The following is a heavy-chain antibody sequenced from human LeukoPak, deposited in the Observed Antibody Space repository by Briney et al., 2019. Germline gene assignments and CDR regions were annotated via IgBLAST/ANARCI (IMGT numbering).Heavy chain of an antibody. CDR3: AKDGFDYGDYVGNYFDY. CDR2: ISYDGSNK. D-gene: IGHD4-17*01. CDR1: GFTFSSYG. V-gene: IGHV3-30*18. Sequence: GRSLRLSCAASGFTFSSYGMHWVRQAPGKGLEWVAVISYDGSNKYYADSVKGRFTISRDNSKNTLYLQMNSLRAEDTAVYYCAKDGFDYGDYVGNYFDYWGQGTLATVSS. J-gene: IGHJ4*02.